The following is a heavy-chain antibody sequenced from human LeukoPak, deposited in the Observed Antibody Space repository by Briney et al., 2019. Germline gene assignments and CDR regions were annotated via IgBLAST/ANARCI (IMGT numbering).Heavy chain of an antibody. CDR3: ARNDSGSYGY. V-gene: IGHV3-21*01. D-gene: IGHD1-26*01. CDR2: ISTTSIYI. Sequence: GGSLRLSCAASGFTFSNYNMNWVRQAPGAGLEWVSSISTTSIYIYYANSVKGRFTVSRDNAKKLLYLKMDNLRAEDTAVYYCARNDSGSYGYWGQGTLVTVSS. CDR1: GFTFSNYN. J-gene: IGHJ4*02.